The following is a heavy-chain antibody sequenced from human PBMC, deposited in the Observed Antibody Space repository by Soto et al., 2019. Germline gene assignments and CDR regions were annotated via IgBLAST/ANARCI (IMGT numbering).Heavy chain of an antibody. Sequence: VQSGGGVVQPGRSLRLSCAASGFTFRNYGMHWVRQAPGRGLEWVAVIWFDGSEIYYADSVKRRFTISRDNSNSALFLHREYLRAEDTAMYYCARYNSGHSDYWGQGTPVTGSS. CDR3: ARYNSGHSDY. CDR2: IWFDGSEI. V-gene: IGHV3-33*01. J-gene: IGHJ4*02. CDR1: GFTFRNYG. D-gene: IGHD1-26*01.